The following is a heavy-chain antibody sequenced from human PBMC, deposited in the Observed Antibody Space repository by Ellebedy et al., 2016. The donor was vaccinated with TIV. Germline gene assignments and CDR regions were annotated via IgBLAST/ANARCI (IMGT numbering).Heavy chain of an antibody. CDR1: GFTFSSYA. CDR2: ISGSGGST. V-gene: IGHV3-23*01. D-gene: IGHD5/OR15-5a*01. Sequence: GESLKISCAASGFTFSSYAMSWVRQAPGKGLEWVSAISGSGGSTYYADSVKGRFTISRDNSKNTLYLQISSLRAEDTAVYYCAKEGSNKCPDFWGQGTLVTVSS. J-gene: IGHJ4*02. CDR3: AKEGSNKCPDF.